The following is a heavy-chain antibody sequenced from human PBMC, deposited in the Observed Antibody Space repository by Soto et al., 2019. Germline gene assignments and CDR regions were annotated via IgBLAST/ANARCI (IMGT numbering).Heavy chain of an antibody. CDR3: AKDRGRGSRAARPGEKKTNYYYYGMDV. Sequence: PGGSLRLSCAASGFTFSSYGMHWVRQAPGKGLEWVAVISYDGSNKYYADSVKGRFTISRDNSKNTLYLQMNSLRAEDTAVYYCAKDRGRGSRAARPGEKKTNYYYYGMDVWGQGTTVTVSS. CDR2: ISYDGSNK. CDR1: GFTFSSYG. J-gene: IGHJ6*02. D-gene: IGHD6-6*01. V-gene: IGHV3-30*18.